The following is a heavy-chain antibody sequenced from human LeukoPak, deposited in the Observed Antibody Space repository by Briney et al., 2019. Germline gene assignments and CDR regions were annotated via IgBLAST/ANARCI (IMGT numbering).Heavy chain of an antibody. J-gene: IGHJ4*02. CDR3: AKASGSSSYYVNY. V-gene: IGHV3-30*02. CDR2: IRNDGSDK. Sequence: GGSLRLSCAASGFTFSSYGTHWVRQAPGKGLEWVAFIRNDGSDKYYADSVKGRFTISRDNSKNTLYLQMNSLRTEDTAVYYCAKASGSSSYYVNYWGQGTLVTVSS. CDR1: GFTFSSYG. D-gene: IGHD2-2*01.